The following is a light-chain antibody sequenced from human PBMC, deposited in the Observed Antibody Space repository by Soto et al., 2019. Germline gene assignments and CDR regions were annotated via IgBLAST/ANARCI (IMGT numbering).Light chain of an antibody. Sequence: ATQMGQCPSSRSASLGVRITITCRASRDIGSDLSWYQQKPGKAPTRLIYAASNLQSGVPSRFRGSRSGTEFTLTVSSLQAEDFATYYCLQDHDDSWTFGQGTKVDIK. CDR2: AAS. J-gene: IGKJ1*01. CDR3: LQDHDDSWT. CDR1: RDIGSD. V-gene: IGKV1-6*01.